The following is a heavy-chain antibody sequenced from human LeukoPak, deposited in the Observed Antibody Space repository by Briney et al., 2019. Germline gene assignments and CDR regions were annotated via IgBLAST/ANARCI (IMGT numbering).Heavy chain of an antibody. CDR1: GFTFSSYG. CDR2: ISYDGSNK. J-gene: IGHJ4*02. CDR3: AKERIAAAKFDY. D-gene: IGHD6-13*01. V-gene: IGHV3-30*18. Sequence: GGSLRLSCAASGFTFSSYGMHWVRQAPGKGLEWVAVISYDGSNKYYADSVKGRFTISRDNSKNTLYLQTNSLRAEDTAVYYCAKERIAAAKFDYWGQGTLVTVSS.